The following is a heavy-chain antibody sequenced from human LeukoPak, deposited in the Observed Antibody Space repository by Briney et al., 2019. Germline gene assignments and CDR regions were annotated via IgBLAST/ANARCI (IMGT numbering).Heavy chain of an antibody. V-gene: IGHV3-23*01. CDR2: ISGSGGST. J-gene: IGHJ4*02. D-gene: IGHD4-17*01. CDR1: GFTFSSYA. CDR3: ARSSYGDYAPADY. Sequence: GGSLRLSCAASGFTFSSYAMSWVRQAPGKGLEWVSAISGSGGSTYYADSVKGRFTISRDNSKNTLYLQMNSLRAEDTAVYYCARSSYGDYAPADYWGQGTLVTVSS.